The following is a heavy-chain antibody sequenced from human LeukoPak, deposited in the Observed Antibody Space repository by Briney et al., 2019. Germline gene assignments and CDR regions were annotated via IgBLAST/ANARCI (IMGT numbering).Heavy chain of an antibody. CDR2: IYYSGST. CDR3: ARVPSGSYPFDY. CDR1: GGSISSGDYY. V-gene: IGHV4-30-4*08. Sequence: SETLSLTCTVSGGSISSGDYYWRWLRQPPGTGLEWIGYIYYSGSTYYNPSLKSRVTISVDTSKNQFSLKLSSVTAADTAVYYCARVPSGSYPFDYWGQGTLVTVSS. D-gene: IGHD1-26*01. J-gene: IGHJ4*02.